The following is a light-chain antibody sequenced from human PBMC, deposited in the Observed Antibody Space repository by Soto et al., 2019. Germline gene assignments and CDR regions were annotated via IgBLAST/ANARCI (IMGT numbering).Light chain of an antibody. V-gene: IGLV1-44*01. CDR3: AAWDVSLNGPV. CDR2: SSN. Sequence: QSVLTQPPSASGTPGQRVTISCSGSSSNIGSNTVNWYQQLPGTAPKLLIYSSNQRPSGVPDRFSGSKSGTSASLAISGFQSEDEADYYCAAWDVSLNGPVFGTGTKVTVL. J-gene: IGLJ1*01. CDR1: SSNIGSNT.